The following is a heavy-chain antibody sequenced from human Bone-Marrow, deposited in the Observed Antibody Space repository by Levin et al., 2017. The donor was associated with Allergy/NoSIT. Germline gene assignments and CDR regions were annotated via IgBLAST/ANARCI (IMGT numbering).Heavy chain of an antibody. CDR2: ISSSSSTI. D-gene: IGHD6-13*01. J-gene: IGHJ6*02. CDR3: ARDDSISWCLRAVISYYYGMDG. V-gene: IGHV3-48*04. Sequence: GGSLRLSCAASGFTFSSYSMNWVRQAPGKGLEWVSYISSSSSTIYYADSVKGRFTISRDNAKNSLYLQMNSLRAEDTALYYCARDDSISWCLRAVISYYYGMDGWGQGTAVTVSS. CDR1: GFTFSSYS.